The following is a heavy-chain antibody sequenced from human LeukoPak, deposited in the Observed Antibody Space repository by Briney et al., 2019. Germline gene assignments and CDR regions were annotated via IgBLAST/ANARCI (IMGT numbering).Heavy chain of an antibody. D-gene: IGHD3-16*01. V-gene: IGHV4-30-4*01. CDR1: GGSISSGGYS. CDR3: ASRYVPNYYYGMDV. CDR2: IYYSGST. J-gene: IGHJ6*02. Sequence: SETLSLTCDVSGGSISSGGYSWSWIRQPPGKGLEWIGYIYYSGSTYYNPSLKSRVTISVDTSKNQFSLKLSSVTAADTAVYYCASRYVPNYYYGMDVWGQGTTVTVSS.